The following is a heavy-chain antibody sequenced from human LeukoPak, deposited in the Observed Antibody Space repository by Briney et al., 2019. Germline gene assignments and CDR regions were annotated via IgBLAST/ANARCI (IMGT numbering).Heavy chain of an antibody. CDR1: GGSISSYY. J-gene: IGHJ5*02. D-gene: IGHD3-10*01. CDR3: ARLPSGRRAWFDP. CDR2: IYTSGST. V-gene: IGHV4-4*09. Sequence: SETLSLTCTVSGGSISSYYWSWIRQPPGKGLEWNGYIYTSGSTNYNPSLKSRVTISVDTSKNQFSLKLSSVTAADTAVYYCARLPSGRRAWFDPWGQGTLVTVSS.